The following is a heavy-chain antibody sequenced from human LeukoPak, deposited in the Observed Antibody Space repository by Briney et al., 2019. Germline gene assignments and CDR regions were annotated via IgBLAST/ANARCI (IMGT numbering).Heavy chain of an antibody. D-gene: IGHD3-22*01. V-gene: IGHV3-23*01. CDR2: ISGSGGST. CDR3: ARRLYYYDSSGYSDY. J-gene: IGHJ4*02. CDR1: GFTFSSYA. Sequence: PGGSLRLSCAASGFTFSSYAMSWVRQAPGKGLEWVSAISGSGGSTYYADSVKGRFTISRDNSKNTLYLQMNSLRAEDTAVYYCARRLYYYDSSGYSDYWGQGTLVTVSS.